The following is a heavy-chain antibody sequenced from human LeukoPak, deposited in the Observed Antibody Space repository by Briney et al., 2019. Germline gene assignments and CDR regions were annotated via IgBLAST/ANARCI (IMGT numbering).Heavy chain of an antibody. CDR1: GFTFSSYA. J-gene: IGHJ5*02. Sequence: GGSLRLSCAASGFTFSSYAMSWVRQAPGKGLEWVSAISGSGGSTYYADSVKGRFTISRDNSKNTLYLQMNSLRAEDTAVYYCARERSRGWYRYASNWFDPWGQGTLVTVSS. V-gene: IGHV3-23*01. D-gene: IGHD6-19*01. CDR3: ARERSRGWYRYASNWFDP. CDR2: ISGSGGST.